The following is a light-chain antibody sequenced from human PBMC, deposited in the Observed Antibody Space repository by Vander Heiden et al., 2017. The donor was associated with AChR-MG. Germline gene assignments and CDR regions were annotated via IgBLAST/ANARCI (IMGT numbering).Light chain of an antibody. CDR1: QIVSSS. V-gene: IGKV3-11*01. CDR3: QHRTNGHPYT. Sequence: VLTQSPATLSLSPGEGATLSCTASQIVSSSLAWYQQKAGQAPRLLIYDASNRATGIPGRSSGSGYGTDFTLTISSRKLEAFGVYYCQHRTNGHPYTLGQGTKLEIK. CDR2: DAS. J-gene: IGKJ2*01.